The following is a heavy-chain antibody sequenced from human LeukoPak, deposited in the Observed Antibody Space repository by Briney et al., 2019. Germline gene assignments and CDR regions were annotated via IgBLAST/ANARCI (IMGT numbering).Heavy chain of an antibody. D-gene: IGHD3-10*02. V-gene: IGHV3-30*02. Sequence: GGSLRLSCAASGFTFRSYGMHWVRQAPGKGLEWVAFIRYDGNSNYYADSVKGRFTISRDNSRSTLYLQMSSLRSEDTAVYYCARGVREDDDYWGQGTLVTVSS. CDR1: GFTFRSYG. CDR2: IRYDGNSN. J-gene: IGHJ4*02. CDR3: ARGVREDDDY.